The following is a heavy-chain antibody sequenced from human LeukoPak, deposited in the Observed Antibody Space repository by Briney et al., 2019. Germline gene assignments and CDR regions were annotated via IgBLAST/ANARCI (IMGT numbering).Heavy chain of an antibody. CDR1: GGSISSGSYY. J-gene: IGHJ4*02. V-gene: IGHV4-61*02. D-gene: IGHD3-16*01. CDR2: IYTSGST. Sequence: SETLFLTCTVSGGSISSGSYYWSWIRQPAGKGLEWIGRIYTSGSTNYNPSLKSRVTVSVDTSKNQFSLKLSSVTAADTAVYYCARDDYDYVWGSRFDYWGQGTLVTVSS. CDR3: ARDDYDYVWGSRFDY.